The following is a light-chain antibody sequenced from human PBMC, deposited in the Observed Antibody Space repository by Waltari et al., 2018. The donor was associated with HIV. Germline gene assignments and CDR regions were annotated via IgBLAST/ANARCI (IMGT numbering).Light chain of an antibody. V-gene: IGLV8-61*01. CDR2: TTN. Sequence: QTVVTQEPSFSVSPGGTVTLTCGLSSGSVSTTTYPNWSQHPPGQAPRTIIYTTNTRSSGVPDRFSGSILGNKAALTITGAQADDESDYYCVLYMGSVGWVFGGGTRLTVL. CDR1: SGSVSTTTY. CDR3: VLYMGSVGWV. J-gene: IGLJ3*02.